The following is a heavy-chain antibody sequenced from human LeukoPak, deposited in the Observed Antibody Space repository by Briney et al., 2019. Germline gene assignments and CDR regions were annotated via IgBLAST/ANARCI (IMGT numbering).Heavy chain of an antibody. CDR3: AKDQKGNFDY. CDR1: GFTFSSYE. V-gene: IGHV3-23*01. Sequence: GGSLRLSCAASGFTFSSYEMNWVRQAPGKGLEWVSGISGSGGSTYYADSVKGRFTISRDNSKNTLYLQMNSLRAEDTAVYYCAKDQKGNFDYWGQGTLVTVSS. J-gene: IGHJ4*02. CDR2: ISGSGGST.